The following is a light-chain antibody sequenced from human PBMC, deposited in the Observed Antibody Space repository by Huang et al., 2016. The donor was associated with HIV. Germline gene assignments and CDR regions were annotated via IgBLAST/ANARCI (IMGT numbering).Light chain of an antibody. J-gene: IGKJ2*01. Sequence: IMMTQSPGTLSVSPGERATLSCRASQSVGSTLAWYQQKPGQSPRLLIYGSSTRATGSATRFGGSGAVTECIRTISSLQSEDFAVYYCQQDYKLYTFGQGTKLEIK. CDR1: QSVGST. CDR3: QQDYKLYT. V-gene: IGKV3-15*01. CDR2: GSS.